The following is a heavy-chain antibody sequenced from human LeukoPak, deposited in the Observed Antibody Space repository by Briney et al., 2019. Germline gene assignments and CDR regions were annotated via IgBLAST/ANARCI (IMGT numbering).Heavy chain of an antibody. J-gene: IGHJ4*02. V-gene: IGHV1-18*01. CDR3: ARDAYCSSTSCPAPFDY. CDR1: GHTFTSYG. CDR2: ISAYNGNT. Sequence: GASVKVSCKASGHTFTSYGISWVRQAPGQGLEWMGWISAYNGNTNYAQKLQGRVTMTTDTSTSTAYMEPRSLRSDDTAVYYCARDAYCSSTSCPAPFDYWGQGTLVTVSS. D-gene: IGHD2-2*01.